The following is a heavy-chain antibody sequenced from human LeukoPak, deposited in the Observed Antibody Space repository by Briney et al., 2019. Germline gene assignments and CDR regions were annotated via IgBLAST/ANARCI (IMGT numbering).Heavy chain of an antibody. CDR2: IYYSGST. CDR3: ATAGRYYDIFTGYSVLNWFDP. J-gene: IGHJ5*02. CDR1: GGSISSGGYY. V-gene: IGHV4-31*03. Sequence: SETLSLTCTVSGGSISSGGYYWSWIRQHPGKGLEWIGYIYYSGSTYYNPSLKSRVTISVDTSKNQFSLKLSSVTAADTAVYYCATAGRYYDIFTGYSVLNWFDPWGQGTLVTVSS. D-gene: IGHD3-9*01.